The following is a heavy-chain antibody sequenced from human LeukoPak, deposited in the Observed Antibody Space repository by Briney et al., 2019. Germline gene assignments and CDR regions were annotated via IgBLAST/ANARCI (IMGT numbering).Heavy chain of an antibody. V-gene: IGHV4-30-2*01. Sequence: PSETLSLTCTVSGGSISSGGYYWSWIRQPPGKGLEWIGYIYHSGSTYYNPSLKSRVTISVDRSKNQFSLKLSSVTAADTAVYYCARDLRRAARRAFDIWGQGTMVTVSS. D-gene: IGHD6-6*01. CDR2: IYHSGST. J-gene: IGHJ3*02. CDR3: ARDLRRAARRAFDI. CDR1: GGSISSGGYY.